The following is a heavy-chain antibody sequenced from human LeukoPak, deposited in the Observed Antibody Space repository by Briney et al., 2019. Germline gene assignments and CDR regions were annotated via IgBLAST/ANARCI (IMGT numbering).Heavy chain of an antibody. CDR3: ARGPIQLWIHNAMDV. CDR2: IRSKAYRGTT. J-gene: IGHJ6*02. V-gene: IGHV3-49*04. CDR1: GFTFGDHT. D-gene: IGHD5-18*01. Sequence: GGSLRLSCTGSGFTFGDHTMSWVRQAPGKGLEWVGFIRSKAYRGTTEYAASVKGRFTISRDDSASIAYLQMNSLRTEDTAVYYCARGPIQLWIHNAMDVWGQGTTVTVSS.